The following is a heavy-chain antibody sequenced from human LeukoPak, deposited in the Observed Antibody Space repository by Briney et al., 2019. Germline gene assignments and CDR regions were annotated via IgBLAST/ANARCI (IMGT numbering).Heavy chain of an antibody. CDR2: ISSSSSYI. D-gene: IGHD2-2*01. J-gene: IGHJ6*04. CDR3: ARDDIVVVPAAPDQIYYYYGMDV. Sequence: GGSLRLSCAASGFTFSSYNMNWVRQAPGKGLEWVSSISSSSSYIYYADSVKGRFTISRDNAKNSLYLQMNSLRAEDTAVYYCARDDIVVVPAAPDQIYYYYGMDVWGKGTTVTVSS. CDR1: GFTFSSYN. V-gene: IGHV3-21*01.